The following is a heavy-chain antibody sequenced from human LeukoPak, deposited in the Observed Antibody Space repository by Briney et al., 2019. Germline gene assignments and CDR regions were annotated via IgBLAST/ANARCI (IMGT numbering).Heavy chain of an antibody. Sequence: ASVKVSCKASGYTFTSYGISWVRQAPGQGLGWMGWTCAYNGNTNYAQKLQGRVTMTTDTSTSTAYMELSSLRSEDTAVYYCARDEVKASSSWYLIGSFDPWGQGTLVTVSS. CDR2: TCAYNGNT. CDR3: ARDEVKASSSWYLIGSFDP. V-gene: IGHV1-18*01. D-gene: IGHD6-13*01. J-gene: IGHJ5*02. CDR1: GYTFTSYG.